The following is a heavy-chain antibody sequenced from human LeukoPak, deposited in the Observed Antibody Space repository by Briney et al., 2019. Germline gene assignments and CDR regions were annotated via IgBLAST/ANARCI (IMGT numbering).Heavy chain of an antibody. CDR3: ARDYYDFWSGPTSGYYYYYMDV. CDR1: GFTFSSYA. J-gene: IGHJ6*03. CDR2: ISYDGSNK. D-gene: IGHD3-3*01. V-gene: IGHV3-30-3*01. Sequence: GGSLRLSCAASGFTFSSYAMHWVRQAPGKGLEWVAVISYDGSNKYYADSVKGRFTISRDNSKNTLYLQMNSLRAEDTAVYYCARDYYDFWSGPTSGYYYYYMDVWGKGTTVTVSS.